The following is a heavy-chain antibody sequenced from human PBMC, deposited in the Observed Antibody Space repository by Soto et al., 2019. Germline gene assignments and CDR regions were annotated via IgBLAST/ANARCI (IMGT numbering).Heavy chain of an antibody. Sequence: SETLSLTCSVSGVTISYGGYSWSWIRQSPGKGLEWLGYISHVETTYYNPSLQSRLSLSIDRTRNQFSLSLSSMTAADKAVYYCARGGGYDSFDFWGQGIQVTVSS. D-gene: IGHD3-3*01. CDR2: ISHVETT. CDR3: ARGGGYDSFDF. J-gene: IGHJ4*02. V-gene: IGHV4-30-2*06. CDR1: GVTISYGGYS.